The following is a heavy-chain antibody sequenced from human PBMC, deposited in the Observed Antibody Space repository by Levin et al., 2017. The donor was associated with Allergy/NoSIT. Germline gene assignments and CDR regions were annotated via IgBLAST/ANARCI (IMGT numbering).Heavy chain of an antibody. Sequence: SETLSLTCAVFGGSISSSNWRSWVRQPPGKGLEWIGEIYHSGSTNYNPSLKSRVTISVDKSKNQFSLNLTSVTAADTAVYYCASRMVRGVTFDAFDIWGQGTMVTVSS. CDR3: ASRMVRGVTFDAFDI. V-gene: IGHV4-4*02. CDR2: IYHSGST. D-gene: IGHD3-10*01. J-gene: IGHJ3*02. CDR1: GGSISSSNW.